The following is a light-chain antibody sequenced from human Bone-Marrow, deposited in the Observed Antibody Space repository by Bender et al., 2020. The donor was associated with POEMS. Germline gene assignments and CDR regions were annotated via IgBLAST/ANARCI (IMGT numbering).Light chain of an antibody. V-gene: IGLV2-14*01. Sequence: QSALTQPASVSGSLGHSITISCTGTSNDVGAYNYVSWYQHHPGKAPKLILYEVSNRPSGVSSRFSGSKSGNTASLTISGLQAEDEADYYCSSYLIGDSVIFGGGTKLTVL. CDR1: SNDVGAYNY. J-gene: IGLJ2*01. CDR3: SSYLIGDSVI. CDR2: EVS.